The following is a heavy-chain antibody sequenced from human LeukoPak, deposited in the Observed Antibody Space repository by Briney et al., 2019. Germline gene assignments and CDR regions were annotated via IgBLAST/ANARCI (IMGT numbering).Heavy chain of an antibody. Sequence: SGGSLRLSCAASGFSLSSYAMHWVRQAPGKGLEWVSFVSFDGRNKNYADSVRGRFTISRDNSKNTLYLQMDDLRAEDSAVYYCATHILFWSGLFDSWGQGALVSVSS. D-gene: IGHD3-3*01. CDR1: GFSLSSYA. V-gene: IGHV3-30*04. CDR2: VSFDGRNK. J-gene: IGHJ4*02. CDR3: ATHILFWSGLFDS.